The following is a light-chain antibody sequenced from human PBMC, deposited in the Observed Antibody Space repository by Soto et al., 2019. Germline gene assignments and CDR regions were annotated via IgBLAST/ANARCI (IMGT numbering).Light chain of an antibody. CDR1: SSDVGGYNY. V-gene: IGLV2-14*01. J-gene: IGLJ3*02. CDR3: SSYTSSGV. CDR2: EVS. Sequence: QSALTQPASVSGSPGQSITISCTGTSSDVGGYNYVSWYQQHPGKAPKLIIYEVSNRPSGVSNRFSGSKSDNTASLTISGLQAEDEADYYCSSYTSSGVFGGGTKLTVL.